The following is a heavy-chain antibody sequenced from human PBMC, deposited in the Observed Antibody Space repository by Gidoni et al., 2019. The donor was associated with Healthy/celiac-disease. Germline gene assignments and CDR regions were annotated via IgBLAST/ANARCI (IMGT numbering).Heavy chain of an antibody. J-gene: IGHJ5*02. V-gene: IGHV4-59*01. Sequence: QVQLQESGPGLVKPSETLSLTCTVSGGSISSYSWSWIRQPPGKGLEWIWYIYYSGSTNYNPSLKSRVTISVDTSKNQFSLKLSSVTAADTAVYYCAREDGKADFWSVGHNWFDPWGQGTLVTVSS. D-gene: IGHD3-3*01. CDR3: AREDGKADFWSVGHNWFDP. CDR2: IYYSGST. CDR1: GGSISSYS.